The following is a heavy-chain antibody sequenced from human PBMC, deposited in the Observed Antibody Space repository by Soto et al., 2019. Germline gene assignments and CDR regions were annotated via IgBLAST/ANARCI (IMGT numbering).Heavy chain of an antibody. D-gene: IGHD2-2*01. CDR3: AKTAAPRGAYYFDY. Sequence: EVQLLDSGGGLVQPGGSLRLSCAASGFTFSNYAMSWVRQAPGKGLEWVSSISGSGSTTYYTDSVKGRFTISRDNSKSTLSLQMDSLRAEDTAIYYCAKTAAPRGAYYFDYLGQGTLLTVSS. J-gene: IGHJ4*02. V-gene: IGHV3-23*01. CDR2: ISGSGSTT. CDR1: GFTFSNYA.